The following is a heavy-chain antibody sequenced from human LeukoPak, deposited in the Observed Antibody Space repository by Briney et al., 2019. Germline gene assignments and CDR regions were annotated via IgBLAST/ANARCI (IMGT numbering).Heavy chain of an antibody. J-gene: IGHJ4*02. CDR1: GYTFTSYG. CDR2: ISAYNDNT. CDR3: ARDPYSNYFDY. V-gene: IGHV1-18*01. Sequence: ASVKVSCKASGYTFTSYGISWVRQAPGQGLEWMGWISAYNDNTNYAQKLQGRVTMTTDTSTSTAYMELSRLRSDDTAVYYCARDPYSNYFDYWGQGTLVTVSS. D-gene: IGHD5-18*01.